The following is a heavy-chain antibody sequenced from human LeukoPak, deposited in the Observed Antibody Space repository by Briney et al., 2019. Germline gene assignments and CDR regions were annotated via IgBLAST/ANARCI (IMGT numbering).Heavy chain of an antibody. Sequence: GASVKVSCKASGYIFTTYDINWVRQTTGQGLEWMGWMNPNNGHTGYAQKFQGRVTFTMNTSISTAYMELSSLRSEDTAVYYCARVSATAVTTLDYWGQGTLVTVSS. V-gene: IGHV1-8*03. CDR1: GYIFTTYD. CDR3: ARVSATAVTTLDY. D-gene: IGHD4-11*01. J-gene: IGHJ4*02. CDR2: MNPNNGHT.